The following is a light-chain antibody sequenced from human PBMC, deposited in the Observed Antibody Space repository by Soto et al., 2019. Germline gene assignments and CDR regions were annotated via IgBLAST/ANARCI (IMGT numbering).Light chain of an antibody. CDR2: DVT. CDR1: TSDVGAYDY. Sequence: QSALTQPRSVSGSPGQSVIISCTGTTSDVGAYDYVSWYQQHPGKAPKLIIYDVTKRPSGVPDRFSASKSGNTASLTISGLQAEDEADYYCCSYAGSNTCVFGGGTALTV. J-gene: IGLJ3*02. V-gene: IGLV2-11*01. CDR3: CSYAGSNTCV.